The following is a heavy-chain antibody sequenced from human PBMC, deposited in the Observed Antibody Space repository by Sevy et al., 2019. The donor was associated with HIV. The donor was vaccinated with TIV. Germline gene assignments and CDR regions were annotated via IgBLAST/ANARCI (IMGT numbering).Heavy chain of an antibody. CDR3: ARGPSGSYAFDY. J-gene: IGHJ4*02. Sequence: SDTLSLTCTVSGGSISSYYWSWIRQPPGKGLEWIGYIYYSGSTNYNPSLKSRVTISVDTSKNQFSLKLSSVTAADTAVYYCARGPSGSYAFDYWGQGTLVTVSS. D-gene: IGHD1-26*01. CDR2: IYYSGST. V-gene: IGHV4-59*01. CDR1: GGSISSYY.